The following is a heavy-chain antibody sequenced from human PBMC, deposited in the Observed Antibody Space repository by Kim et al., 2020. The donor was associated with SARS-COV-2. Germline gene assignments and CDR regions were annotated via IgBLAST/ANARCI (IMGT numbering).Heavy chain of an antibody. CDR2: ISSSSSYT. V-gene: IGHV3-11*06. CDR3: ARDILWFGESPFDY. CDR1: GFTFSDYY. D-gene: IGHD3-10*01. Sequence: GGSLRLSCAASGFTFSDYYMSWIRQAPGKGLEWVSYISSSSSYTNYADSVKGRFTISRDNAKNSLYLQMNSLRAEDTAVYYCARDILWFGESPFDYWGQGTLVTVSS. J-gene: IGHJ4*02.